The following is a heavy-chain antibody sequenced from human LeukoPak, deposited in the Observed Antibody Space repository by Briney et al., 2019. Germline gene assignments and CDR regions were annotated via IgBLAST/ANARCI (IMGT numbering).Heavy chain of an antibody. CDR1: GFTFSSYS. V-gene: IGHV3-48*01. J-gene: IGHJ4*02. CDR3: ARDTTVTTHDY. D-gene: IGHD4-17*01. CDR2: ISSSSSTI. Sequence: GGALRLSCAASGFTFSSYSMNWGRQAPGKGRGWVSYISSSSSTIYYADSVKGRFTISSDNAKNSLYLQMNSLRAEDTDVYYCARDTTVTTHDYWGQGTLVTVSS.